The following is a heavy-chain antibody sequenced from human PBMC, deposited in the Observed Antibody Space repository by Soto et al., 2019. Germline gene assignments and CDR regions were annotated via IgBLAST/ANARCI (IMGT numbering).Heavy chain of an antibody. CDR3: AGVVATKGLDV. CDR2: IIPILGIA. V-gene: IGHV1-69*02. D-gene: IGHD5-12*01. J-gene: IGHJ6*02. CDR1: GGTFSSYT. Sequence: QVQLVQSGAEVKKPGSSVKVSCKASGGTFSSYTISWVRQAPGQGLEWMGRIIPILGIANYAQKFQGRVTXTXXKSPSTAYMELSSLRSEDTAVYCCAGVVATKGLDVWGQGTTVTVSS.